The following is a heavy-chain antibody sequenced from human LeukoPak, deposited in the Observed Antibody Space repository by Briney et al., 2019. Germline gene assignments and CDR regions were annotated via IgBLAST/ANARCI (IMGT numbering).Heavy chain of an antibody. J-gene: IGHJ4*02. D-gene: IGHD2-21*02. CDR1: GFTVSSNY. CDR2: ISSGGGST. Sequence: GGSLRLSCAASGFTVSSNYMSWVRQAPGKGLEWVSAISSGGGSTYYADSVKGRFTISRDNSKHTLYLQMSSLRAEDTAVYYCVKRTDYFDYWGQGTLATVSS. CDR3: VKRTDYFDY. V-gene: IGHV3-23*01.